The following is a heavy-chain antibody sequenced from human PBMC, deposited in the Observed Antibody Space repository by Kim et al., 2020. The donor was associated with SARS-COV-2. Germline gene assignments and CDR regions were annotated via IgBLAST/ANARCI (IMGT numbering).Heavy chain of an antibody. D-gene: IGHD6-13*01. CDR1: GFTFSTYA. CDR3: GRGTISNWYDY. CDR2: ISDSGATT. J-gene: IGHJ4*02. V-gene: IGHV3-23*01. Sequence: GGSLRLSCAASGFTFSTYAMSWVRQAPGEGLEWVSVISDSGATTYYADSVKGRFTISRDNSKNTLYVQMNSLRVEDTAVYYCGRGTISNWYDYWGQGTLVTVSS.